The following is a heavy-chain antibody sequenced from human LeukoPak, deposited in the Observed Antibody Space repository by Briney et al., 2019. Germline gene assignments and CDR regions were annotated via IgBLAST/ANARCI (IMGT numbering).Heavy chain of an antibody. D-gene: IGHD2-2*01. CDR3: AKGSRYCSSTSCYGVGDY. V-gene: IGHV3-23*01. CDR2: ISGSGGST. CDR1: GFTFSSYA. J-gene: IGHJ4*02. Sequence: GGSLRLSCAASGFTFSSYAMSWVRQAPGKGLEWVSAISGSGGSTYYADSVKGRFTISRDNSKNALYLQMNSLRAEDTAVYYCAKGSRYCSSTSCYGVGDYWGQGTLVTVSS.